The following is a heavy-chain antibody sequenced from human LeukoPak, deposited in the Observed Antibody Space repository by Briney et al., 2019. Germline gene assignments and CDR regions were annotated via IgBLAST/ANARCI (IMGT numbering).Heavy chain of an antibody. CDR2: IYYSGST. D-gene: IGHD2-21*02. Sequence: SETLSLTCTVSGGSISSSSYYWGWIRQPPGKGLEWIGSIYYSGSTYYNPSLKSRVTISVDTSKNQFSLKLSSVTAADTAAYYCARILSSTAIPLDYWGQGTLVTVSS. CDR1: GGSISSSSYY. V-gene: IGHV4-39*01. J-gene: IGHJ4*02. CDR3: ARILSSTAIPLDY.